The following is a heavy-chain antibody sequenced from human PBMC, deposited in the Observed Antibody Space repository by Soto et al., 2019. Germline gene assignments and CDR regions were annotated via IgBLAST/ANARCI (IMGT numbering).Heavy chain of an antibody. CDR3: ARWVADPYYFDY. D-gene: IGHD2-15*01. CDR2: IYYSGST. Sequence: SETLSLTCTVSGGSFSSGGFYWSWIRQHPGKGLEWIGYIYYSGSTYYNPSLKSRVTISVDTSKNQFSLKLSSVTAADTAVYYCARWVADPYYFDYWGQGTLVTVSS. V-gene: IGHV4-31*03. J-gene: IGHJ4*02. CDR1: GGSFSSGGFY.